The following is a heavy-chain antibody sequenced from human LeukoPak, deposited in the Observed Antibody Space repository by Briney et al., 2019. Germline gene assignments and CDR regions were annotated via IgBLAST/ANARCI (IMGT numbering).Heavy chain of an antibody. CDR3: ASHYYDSSGYYLRAFDI. CDR2: INHSGST. Sequence: SETLSLTCTVSGGSISSSSYYWSWIRQPPGKGLEWIGEINHSGSTNYNPSLKSRVTISVDTSKNQFSLKLSSVTAADTAVYYCASHYYDSSGYYLRAFDIWGQGTMVTVSS. CDR1: GGSISSSSYY. V-gene: IGHV4-39*07. J-gene: IGHJ3*02. D-gene: IGHD3-22*01.